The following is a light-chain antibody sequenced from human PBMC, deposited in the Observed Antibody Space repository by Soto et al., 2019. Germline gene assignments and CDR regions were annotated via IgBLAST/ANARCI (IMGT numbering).Light chain of an antibody. CDR1: QDINKY. CDR3: KRYNNGPPVT. CDR2: AAS. J-gene: IGKJ3*01. Sequence: DIQMTQSPSSLSESVGDRVTITCRASQDINKYLAWYQQKPGKPPKLLIYAASTLQSGVPSRFSGGGSGTDFTLTINSLQPEDVATYYCKRYNNGPPVTFGPGTKV. V-gene: IGKV1-27*01.